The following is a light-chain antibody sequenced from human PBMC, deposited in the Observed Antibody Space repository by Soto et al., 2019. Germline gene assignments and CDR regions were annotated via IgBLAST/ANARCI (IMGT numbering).Light chain of an antibody. CDR3: MQALQTPIT. Sequence: DIVMTQSPLSLPVTPGEPASISCRSSQILLHSYGYNYLDWYLQKPGQSPQLLIYLGSNRSSGVPDRFSGSGSGTDFTLKISRVEAEDVGVYYCMQALQTPITFGQGTRREIK. J-gene: IGKJ5*01. CDR2: LGS. CDR1: QILLHSYGYNY. V-gene: IGKV2-28*01.